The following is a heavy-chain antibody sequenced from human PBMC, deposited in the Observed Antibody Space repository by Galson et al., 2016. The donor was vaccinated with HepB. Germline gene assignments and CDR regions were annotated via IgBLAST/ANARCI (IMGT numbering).Heavy chain of an antibody. J-gene: IGHJ4*02. V-gene: IGHV4-4*02. Sequence: SETLSLTCAVSGASTNSDNWWNWVRQSPGKGLEWIGEVFHNGSTNYSPSLRSRVTILLGKSKNQFSLKVRSVTAADTAIYSCAKKGYYERSGFWYFDAWGRGTLVTVSS. CDR2: VFHNGST. CDR3: AKKGYYERSGFWYFDA. D-gene: IGHD3-22*01. CDR1: GASTNSDNW.